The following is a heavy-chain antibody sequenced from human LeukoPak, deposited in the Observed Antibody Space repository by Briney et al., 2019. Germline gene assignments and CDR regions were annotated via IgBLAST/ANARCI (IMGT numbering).Heavy chain of an antibody. CDR2: INPNSGGT. D-gene: IGHD3-10*01. Sequence: GASVKVSCKASGYTFTGYYMHWVRQAPGPGLEWMGCINPNSGGTNYAQKFQGRVTMTRDTSISTAYMELSRLRSDDTAVYYCARVRFGELLSDYWGQGTLVTVSS. CDR1: GYTFTGYY. CDR3: ARVRFGELLSDY. J-gene: IGHJ4*02. V-gene: IGHV1-2*02.